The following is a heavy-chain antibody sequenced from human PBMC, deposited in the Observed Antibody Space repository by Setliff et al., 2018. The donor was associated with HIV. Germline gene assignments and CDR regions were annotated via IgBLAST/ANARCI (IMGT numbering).Heavy chain of an antibody. V-gene: IGHV4-28*03. Sequence: SETLSLTCAVSGYSISSSNWWGWIRQPPGKGLEWIGYIYYSGSTYYNPSLKSRVTMSVDTSKNQFSLKLSSVTATDTAVYYCARGKRGGNYYFDYWGQGTLVTVSS. CDR2: IYYSGST. CDR3: ARGKRGGNYYFDY. J-gene: IGHJ4*02. CDR1: GYSISSSNW. D-gene: IGHD1-7*01.